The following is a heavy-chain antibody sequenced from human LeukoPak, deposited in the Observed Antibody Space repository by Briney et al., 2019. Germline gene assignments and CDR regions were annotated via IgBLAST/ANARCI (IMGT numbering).Heavy chain of an antibody. CDR2: ISHDGGAK. D-gene: IGHD3-22*01. CDR3: ARGRIAKIVVVHSFSYGMDV. J-gene: IGHJ6*02. V-gene: IGHV3-30*01. CDR1: GFTFSSHA. Sequence: PGTSLRLSCAASGFTFSSHAIHWFRQVPGKGLEWVAVISHDGGAKYYADSVKGRSTISRDNSKNTLYLQVNSLMSEDTAVYYCARGRIAKIVVVHSFSYGMDVWGQGTTVTVSS.